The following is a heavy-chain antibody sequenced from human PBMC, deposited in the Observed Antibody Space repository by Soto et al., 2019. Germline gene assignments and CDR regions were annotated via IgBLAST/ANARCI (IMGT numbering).Heavy chain of an antibody. CDR1: GGSISSYY. V-gene: IGHV4-59*01. CDR2: IYYSGST. J-gene: IGHJ5*02. D-gene: IGHD2-2*01. CDR3: ARGVYCSSTSCYAENWFDP. Sequence: PSENLYLTCTVSGGSISSYYWSWIRQPPGKGLEWIGYIYYSGSTNYNPSLKSRVTISVDTSKNQFSLKLSSVTAADTAVYYCARGVYCSSTSCYAENWFDPWGQGTLVTVSS.